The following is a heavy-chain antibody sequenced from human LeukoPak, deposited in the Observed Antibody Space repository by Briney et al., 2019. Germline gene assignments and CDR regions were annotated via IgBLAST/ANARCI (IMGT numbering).Heavy chain of an antibody. J-gene: IGHJ4*02. CDR1: GYDLISYT. D-gene: IGHD3-16*01. CDR2: SNPGNGHS. CDR3: ARDISRGALGAYGPFDF. Sequence: ASVKVSCKASGYDLISYTIHWVRQAPGQRLEWMGWSNPGNGHSDYSQGFQGRVTISFDTSANTAYMELTSLTSEDTAVYFCARDISRGALGAYGPFDFSGQGTLVAVSS. V-gene: IGHV1-3*01.